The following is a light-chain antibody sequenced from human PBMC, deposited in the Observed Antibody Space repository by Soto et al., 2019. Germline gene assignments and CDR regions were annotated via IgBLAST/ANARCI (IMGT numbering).Light chain of an antibody. J-gene: IGKJ4*01. CDR2: GAS. CDR1: HSVVNNY. V-gene: IGKV3-20*01. CDR3: QQSSFSPLT. Sequence: VLTQSPGTLSLSPWERATLPCRASHSVVNNYLAWFQQKPGQAPRLLISGASSRAAGIPGRFSGSGSGTDFTLTISRLEPEDFAVYYCQQSSFSPLTFGGGTRVEIK.